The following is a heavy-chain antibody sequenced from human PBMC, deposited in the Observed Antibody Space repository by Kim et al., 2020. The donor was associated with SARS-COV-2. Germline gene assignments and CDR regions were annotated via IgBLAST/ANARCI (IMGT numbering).Heavy chain of an antibody. CDR3: ARDFARITMID. CDR1: GFTFSSYG. D-gene: IGHD3-22*01. V-gene: IGHV3-33*01. J-gene: IGHJ4*02. CDR2: IWYDGSNK. Sequence: GGSLRLSCAASGFTFSSYGMHWVRQAPGKGLEWVAVIWYDGSNKYYADSVKGRFTISRDNSKNTLYLQMNSLRAEDTAVYYCARDFARITMIDWGQGTLVTVSS.